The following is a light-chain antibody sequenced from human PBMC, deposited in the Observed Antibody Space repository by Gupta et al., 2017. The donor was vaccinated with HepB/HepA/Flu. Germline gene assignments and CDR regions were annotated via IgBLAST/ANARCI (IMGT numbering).Light chain of an antibody. J-gene: IGKJ2*01. V-gene: IGKV3-20*01. CDR2: GAS. CDR3: QQYGSSLYT. Sequence: EIVLTQSPGTMSLSPGERATLSCRASQSVSSSYLAWYQKKPGQATRLLIYGASSRATGIPDRFSGSGSGTDFTLTISRLEPEDFAVYYCQQYGSSLYTFGQGTKLEIK. CDR1: QSVSSSY.